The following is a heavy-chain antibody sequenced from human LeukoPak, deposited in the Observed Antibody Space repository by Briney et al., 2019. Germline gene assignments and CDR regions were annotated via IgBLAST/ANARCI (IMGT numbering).Heavy chain of an antibody. J-gene: IGHJ4*02. CDR1: GFTFSSYA. CDR3: ARGDALTTVTTPFDY. CDR2: ISYDGSNK. D-gene: IGHD4-17*01. Sequence: GGSLRLSCAASGFTFSSYAMHWVRQAPGKGLEWVAVISYDGSNKYYADSVKGRFTISRDNSKNTLYLQMNSLRAEDTAVYYCARGDALTTVTTPFDYWGQGTLVTVSS. V-gene: IGHV3-30-3*01.